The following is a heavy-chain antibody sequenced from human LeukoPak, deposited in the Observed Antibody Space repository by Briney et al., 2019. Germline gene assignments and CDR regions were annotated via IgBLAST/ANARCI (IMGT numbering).Heavy chain of an antibody. Sequence: GGSLRLSCAASGFIFGSFAMRWVRQAPGKGLEWVSSISSSGGATYDADSVKGRFTISRDNSKNTLYLQMNGLRAEDTATYYCAKGKSGQYYYGMDVWGQGTTVTVSS. CDR2: ISSSGGAT. CDR3: AKGKSGQYYYGMDV. D-gene: IGHD1-26*01. J-gene: IGHJ6*02. CDR1: GFIFGSFA. V-gene: IGHV3-23*01.